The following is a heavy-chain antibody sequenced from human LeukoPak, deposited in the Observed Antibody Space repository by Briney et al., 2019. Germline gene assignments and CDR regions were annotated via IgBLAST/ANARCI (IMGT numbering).Heavy chain of an antibody. CDR2: ISSSGSTI. J-gene: IGHJ6*04. Sequence: GGSLRLSCAASGFTFTSHEMNWVRQAPGKGLEWVSYISSSGSTIYYADSVKGRFTISRDNAKNSLYLQMNSLRAEDTAVYYCAELGITMIGGVWGKGTTVTISS. V-gene: IGHV3-48*03. CDR3: AELGITMIGGV. CDR1: GFTFTSHE. D-gene: IGHD3-10*02.